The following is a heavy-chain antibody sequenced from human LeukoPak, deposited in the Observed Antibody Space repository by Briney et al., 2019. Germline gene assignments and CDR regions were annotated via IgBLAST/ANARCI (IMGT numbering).Heavy chain of an antibody. Sequence: GGSLRLSCVASGFTLSSYWMTWVRQAPGKGLEWVANIKQDGSEKYYVDSVKGRFTISRDNAKNSLYLEMNGLRAEDTAVYYCARHGSESYPFDYWGQGTLVTVSS. D-gene: IGHD3-10*01. CDR2: IKQDGSEK. J-gene: IGHJ4*02. CDR1: GFTLSSYW. V-gene: IGHV3-7*01. CDR3: ARHGSESYPFDY.